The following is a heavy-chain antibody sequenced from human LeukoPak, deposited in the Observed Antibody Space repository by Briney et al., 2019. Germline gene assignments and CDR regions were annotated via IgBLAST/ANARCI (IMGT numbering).Heavy chain of an antibody. D-gene: IGHD5-18*01. CDR2: IYYSGST. CDR1: GGSISSSSYY. Sequence: PSETLSLTCTVSGGSISSSSYYWGWIRQPPGKGLEWIGSIYYSGSTYYNPSLKSRVTISVDTSKNQFSLKLSSVTAADTAVYYCARDLGRGYSYGAFDIWGQGTMVTVSS. V-gene: IGHV4-39*07. CDR3: ARDLGRGYSYGAFDI. J-gene: IGHJ3*02.